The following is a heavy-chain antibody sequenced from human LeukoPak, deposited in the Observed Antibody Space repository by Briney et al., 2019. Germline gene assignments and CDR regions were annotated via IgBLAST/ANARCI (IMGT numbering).Heavy chain of an antibody. CDR3: ARVGTYDGGYSNGFSDY. D-gene: IGHD5-18*01. Sequence: GGSLRLSCAASGFAFSTYTMNWVRQAPGKGLEWVSSISSTSTYIYYADSVRGRFTISRDNARNSLYLQMNSLTAVDTAVYYCARVGTYDGGYSNGFSDYWGQGTLVTVSS. CDR2: ISSTSTYI. V-gene: IGHV3-21*01. J-gene: IGHJ4*02. CDR1: GFAFSTYT.